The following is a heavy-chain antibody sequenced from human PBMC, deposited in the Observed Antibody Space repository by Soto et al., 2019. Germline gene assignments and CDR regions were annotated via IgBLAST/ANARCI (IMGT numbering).Heavy chain of an antibody. Sequence: GGSLRLSCAASGFSFSSYSMNWVRQAPGKGLEWVSSISSSSSYIYYADSVKGRFTISRDNAKNSLYLQMNSLRAEDTAVYYCASTRSRSYYYGSGRGWFDPWGQGTLVTVSS. CDR3: ASTRSRSYYYGSGRGWFDP. CDR1: GFSFSSYS. CDR2: ISSSSSYI. D-gene: IGHD3-10*01. V-gene: IGHV3-21*01. J-gene: IGHJ5*02.